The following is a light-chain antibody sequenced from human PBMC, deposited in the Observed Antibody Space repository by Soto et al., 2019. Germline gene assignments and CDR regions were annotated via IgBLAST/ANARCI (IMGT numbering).Light chain of an antibody. CDR1: SSNIGSNT. V-gene: IGLV1-44*01. Sequence: QSLLTQPPSASGTPGQRVPIPCSASSSNIGSNTGNWYQQLPGTAPKLIIYRNNQRPSGVPDRFSGSKSGPSASLAIRGLQSEDEADYYCAACYDSLNGWVFCGGTKLTVL. CDR2: RNN. CDR3: AACYDSLNGWV. J-gene: IGLJ3*02.